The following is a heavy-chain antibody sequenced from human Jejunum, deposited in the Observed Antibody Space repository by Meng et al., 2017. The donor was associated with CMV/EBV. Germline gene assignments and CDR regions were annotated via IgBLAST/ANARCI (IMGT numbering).Heavy chain of an antibody. D-gene: IGHD2-21*02. CDR2: IFHSGTT. Sequence: LSRPYVVFDGSIIGTHGWNWVRQRPGRGLEWIGEIFHSGTTNYNPTLKSRVTISIDNFKNRFSLKLASVTAADTAVYFCGDPPAGYWGQGVLVTVSS. V-gene: IGHV4-4*01. J-gene: IGHJ4*02. CDR1: DGSIIGTHG. CDR3: GDPPAGY.